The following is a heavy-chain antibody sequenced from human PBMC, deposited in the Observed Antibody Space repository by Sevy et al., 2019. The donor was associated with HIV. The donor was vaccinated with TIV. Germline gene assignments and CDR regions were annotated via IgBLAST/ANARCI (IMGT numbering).Heavy chain of an antibody. CDR3: VRAIAAAGSF. V-gene: IGHV3-7*01. J-gene: IGHJ4*02. CDR2: LKQDGSVK. Sequence: GGSLRLSCAASGFTLNSYWMSWVRQAPEKGLEWVANLKQDGSVKYYVDSVKGRFTISRDNARNSLYLRMNSLRAEDTALYYCVRAIAAAGSFWGQGTLVTVSS. D-gene: IGHD6-13*01. CDR1: GFTLNSYW.